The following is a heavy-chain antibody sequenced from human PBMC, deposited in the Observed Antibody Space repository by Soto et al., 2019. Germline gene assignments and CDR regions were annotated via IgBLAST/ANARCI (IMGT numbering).Heavy chain of an antibody. CDR2: INSDGSST. V-gene: IGHV3-74*01. D-gene: IGHD4-4*01. CDR1: GFTFSSYW. J-gene: IGHJ5*02. CDR3: ARGDYSNYVGWFDP. Sequence: EVQLVESGGGLVQPGGSLRLSCSASGFTFSSYWMHWVRQAPGKGLVWVSRINSDGSSTSYADSVKGRFTISRDNAKNTLYLQMNSLRAEDTAVYYCARGDYSNYVGWFDPWGQGTLVTVSS.